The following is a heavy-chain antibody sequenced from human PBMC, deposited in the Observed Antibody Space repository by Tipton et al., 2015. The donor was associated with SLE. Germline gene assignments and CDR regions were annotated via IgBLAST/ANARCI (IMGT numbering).Heavy chain of an antibody. V-gene: IGHV4-59*08. CDR1: GGSISSYY. Sequence: TLSFTCTVSGGSISSYYWSWIRQPPGKGLEWIGYIYATGNTDYNPSLKSRVTISVDTSKNQFSLKLSSVTAADTAVYYCARLSDYDSGGYYPWFFDYWGQGTLVTVSS. CDR2: IYATGNT. D-gene: IGHD3-22*01. J-gene: IGHJ4*02. CDR3: ARLSDYDSGGYYPWFFDY.